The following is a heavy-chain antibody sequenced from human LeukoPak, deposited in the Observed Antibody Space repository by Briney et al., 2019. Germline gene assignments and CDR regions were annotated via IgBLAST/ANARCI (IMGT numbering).Heavy chain of an antibody. CDR2: ISSSSSYI. V-gene: IGHV3-21*01. CDR3: ARSVSYYDILTGYSPLTIYFDY. CDR1: GFTFSSYA. J-gene: IGHJ4*02. Sequence: GGSLRLSCAASGFTFSSYAMSWVRQAPGKGLEWVSSISSSSSYIYYADSVKGRFTISRDNAKNSLYLQMNSLRAEDTAVYYCARSVSYYDILTGYSPLTIYFDYWGQGTLVTVSS. D-gene: IGHD3-9*01.